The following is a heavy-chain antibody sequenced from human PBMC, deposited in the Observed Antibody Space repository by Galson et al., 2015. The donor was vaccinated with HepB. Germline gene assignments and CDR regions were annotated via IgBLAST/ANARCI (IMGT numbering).Heavy chain of an antibody. CDR2: ITSDNNFI. Sequence: SLRLSCAASGFTFSNYTINWVRQAPGKGLEWVSSITSDNNFIYYADSVKGRVTISRDNAKNSLYLQMHSLRADDTAAYYCARGSGYSSGPFDHWGQGTLVAVSS. D-gene: IGHD5-18*01. CDR1: GFTFSNYT. V-gene: IGHV3-21*01. CDR3: ARGSGYSSGPFDH. J-gene: IGHJ4*02.